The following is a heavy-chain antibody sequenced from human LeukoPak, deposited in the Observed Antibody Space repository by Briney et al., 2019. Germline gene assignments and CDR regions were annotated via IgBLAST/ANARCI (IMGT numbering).Heavy chain of an antibody. J-gene: IGHJ3*02. Sequence: ESLKISCKGSGDSFTNHFIGWVRQMPGKGLEWMGIIYPRDSYTRYSPSFQGHITISADKSISTAYLQWSSLKASDTAMYYCVRPDSGASNTDAFDIWGRGTMVSVSS. D-gene: IGHD2-15*01. V-gene: IGHV5-51*01. CDR3: VRPDSGASNTDAFDI. CDR1: GDSFTNHF. CDR2: IYPRDSYT.